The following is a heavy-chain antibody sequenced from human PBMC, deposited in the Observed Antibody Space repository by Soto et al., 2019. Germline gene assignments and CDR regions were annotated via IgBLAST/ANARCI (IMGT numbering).Heavy chain of an antibody. D-gene: IGHD6-19*01. CDR3: AKSGSSGWYGWFDP. J-gene: IGHJ5*02. V-gene: IGHV2-5*01. CDR2: IYWNDDK. Sequence: QITLKESGPTLVKPTQTLTLPCIFSGFSLRTSGVGVGWIRQPPGKALEWLGFIYWNDDKRYSPSLKSRLTITKDTSKNQVVLTMTNMDPVDTATYYCAKSGSSGWYGWFDPWGQGTLVTVSS. CDR1: GFSLRTSGVG.